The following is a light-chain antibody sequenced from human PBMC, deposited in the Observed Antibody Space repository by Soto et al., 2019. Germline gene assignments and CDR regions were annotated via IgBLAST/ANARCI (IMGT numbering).Light chain of an antibody. CDR1: SSDVGGYNY. J-gene: IGLJ1*01. Sequence: QSVLTQPASVSGSPGQSITISCTGTSSDVGGYNYVSWYQQHPGKAPKLMIYDVSNRPSGVSNRFSGSKSGNTASLTISGLQAEDEADYYCSSYTSSSPLYVFGTGTKATV. CDR3: SSYTSSSPLYV. V-gene: IGLV2-14*01. CDR2: DVS.